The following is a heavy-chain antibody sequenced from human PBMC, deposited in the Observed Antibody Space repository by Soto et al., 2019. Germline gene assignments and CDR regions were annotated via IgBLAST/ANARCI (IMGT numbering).Heavy chain of an antibody. V-gene: IGHV1-69*02. CDR2: IIPILGIA. CDR1: GGTFSSYT. J-gene: IGHJ6*03. CDR3: ARGGGLAVAGRMNYYYYMDV. D-gene: IGHD6-19*01. Sequence: SVKVSCKASGGTFSSYTISWVRQAPGQGLEWMGRIIPILGIANYAQKFQGRVTITADKSTSTAYMELSSLRSEDTAVYYCARGGGLAVAGRMNYYYYMDVWGKGTTVTVSS.